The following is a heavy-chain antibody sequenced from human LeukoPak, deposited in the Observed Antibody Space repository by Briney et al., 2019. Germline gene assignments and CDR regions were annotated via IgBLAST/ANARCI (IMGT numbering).Heavy chain of an antibody. Sequence: SETLSLTCTVSGCSISSGYYWGWIRQPPGKGLEWIGSIYHSGSTYYNPSLKSRVTISVDTSKNQFSLKLSSVTAADTAVYYCARDGYSTGDAFDIWGQGTMVTVSS. D-gene: IGHD1-1*01. CDR1: GCSISSGYY. CDR2: IYHSGST. J-gene: IGHJ3*02. V-gene: IGHV4-38-2*02. CDR3: ARDGYSTGDAFDI.